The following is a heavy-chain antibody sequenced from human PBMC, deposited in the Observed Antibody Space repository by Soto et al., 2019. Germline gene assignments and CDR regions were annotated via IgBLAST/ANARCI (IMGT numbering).Heavy chain of an antibody. CDR2: IRGSGGST. J-gene: IGHJ5*02. CDR3: AKPLLYGDNGNWFDP. V-gene: IGHV3-23*01. Sequence: EVQLLESGGGLVQPGGSLRLSCAASGFTFSSYAMSWVRQAPGKGLEWVSAIRGSGGSTYYADSVKGRFTISRDNSKNTLYLQMNSLRAEDTAVYYCAKPLLYGDNGNWFDPWGQGTLVTVSS. D-gene: IGHD4-17*01. CDR1: GFTFSSYA.